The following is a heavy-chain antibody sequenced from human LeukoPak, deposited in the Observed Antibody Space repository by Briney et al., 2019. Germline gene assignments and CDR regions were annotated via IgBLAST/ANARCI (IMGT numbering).Heavy chain of an antibody. J-gene: IGHJ3*02. D-gene: IGHD2-2*02. CDR3: ARQFKGYCGNTNCYTDAFDI. V-gene: IGHV4-30-2*02. CDR2: IYHTGST. Sequence: PSQTLSLTCTVSGGSISSGVYYWSWIRQPPGKGLEWIGYIYHTGSTYYNPSLKSRVIISVDTSKNQLSLKLSSVTAADTAVYYCARQFKGYCGNTNCYTDAFDIWGQGTMVTVSS. CDR1: GGSISSGVYY.